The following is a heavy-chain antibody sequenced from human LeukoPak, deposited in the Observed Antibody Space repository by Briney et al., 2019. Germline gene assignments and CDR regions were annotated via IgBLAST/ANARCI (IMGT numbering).Heavy chain of an antibody. CDR3: ARVAYGGNSGFPFDY. CDR1: GGSISSGSYY. V-gene: IGHV4-61*02. J-gene: IGHJ4*02. Sequence: SETLSLTCTVSGGSISSGSYYWRWIRQPAGKGLEGIGRIYTSGSTNYNPSLKSRVTISVDTSKNQFSLKLSSVTAADTAVYYCARVAYGGNSGFPFDYWGQGTLVTVSS. CDR2: IYTSGST. D-gene: IGHD4-23*01.